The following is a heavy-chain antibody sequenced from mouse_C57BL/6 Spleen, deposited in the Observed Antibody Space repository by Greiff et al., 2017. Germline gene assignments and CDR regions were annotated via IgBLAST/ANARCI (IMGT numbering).Heavy chain of an antibody. V-gene: IGHV1-42*01. CDR1: GYSFTGYY. Sequence: EVQLKESGPELVKPGATVKISCKASGYSFTGYYMNWVKQSPEKSLEWIGEINPSTGGTTYNQKFKAKATLTVDKSSSTAYMQLKSLTSEDSAVYYCARNYYGSRDYWGQGTTLTVSS. CDR3: ARNYYGSRDY. D-gene: IGHD1-1*01. CDR2: INPSTGGT. J-gene: IGHJ2*01.